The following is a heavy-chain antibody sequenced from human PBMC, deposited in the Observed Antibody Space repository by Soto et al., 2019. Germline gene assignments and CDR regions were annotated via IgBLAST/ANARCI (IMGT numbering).Heavy chain of an antibody. CDR2: ISAYNGNT. J-gene: IGHJ4*02. CDR1: GYTFTSYA. Sequence: QVQLVQSGAEVKKPGASVKVSCKASGYTFTSYAISWVRQAPGQGLEWMGWISAYNGNTNYAQKLQGRVTMTTDKPTSTAYMELRSLRSGDTAVYYCAGDSGYGIFDYWGQGTLVTVSS. V-gene: IGHV1-18*01. CDR3: AGDSGYGIFDY. D-gene: IGHD5-12*01.